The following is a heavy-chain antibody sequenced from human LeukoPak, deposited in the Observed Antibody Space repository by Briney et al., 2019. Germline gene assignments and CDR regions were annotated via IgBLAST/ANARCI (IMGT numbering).Heavy chain of an antibody. CDR3: ARDFSVRGVQTDAFDI. CDR1: GFTFSSYS. J-gene: IGHJ3*02. Sequence: GGSLRLSCAASGFTFSSYSMNWVRQAPGKGLEWVSSISSSSSYIYYADSVKGRFTISRDNAKNSLYLQMNSLRAEDTAVYYCARDFSVRGVQTDAFDIWGQGTMVTVSS. V-gene: IGHV3-21*01. D-gene: IGHD3-10*01. CDR2: ISSSSSYI.